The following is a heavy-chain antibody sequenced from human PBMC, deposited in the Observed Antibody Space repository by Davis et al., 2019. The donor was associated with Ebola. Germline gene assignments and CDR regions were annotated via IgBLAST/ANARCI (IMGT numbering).Heavy chain of an antibody. V-gene: IGHV3-21*01. J-gene: IGHJ4*02. CDR2: ISSDSDYI. CDR3: ARAVFAYYYDSSGYYTKYYFDY. Sequence: PGGSLRLSCAASGFTFSTYSMSWVRQAPGKGLEWVSSISSDSDYIYYADSAKGRFTISRDNAKNSLYLQMNSLRDEDTAVYYCARAVFAYYYDSSGYYTKYYFDYWGQGTLVTVSS. D-gene: IGHD3-22*01. CDR1: GFTFSTYS.